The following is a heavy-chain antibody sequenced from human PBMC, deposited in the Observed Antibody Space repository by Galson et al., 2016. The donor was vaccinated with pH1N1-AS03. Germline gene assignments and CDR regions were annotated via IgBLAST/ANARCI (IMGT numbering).Heavy chain of an antibody. CDR2: IYPGDSDT. CDR3: ASSRIAAHTYYYHGIDV. D-gene: IGHD6-6*01. CDR1: GHIFANYW. V-gene: IGHV5-51*01. Sequence: QYGAEVKKPGGSLKISCKGSGHIFANYWIGWVRQTPGKALEWTGLIYPGDSDTKPRTSLQGHVTMSADKSRSTAYLQWSSLKASDTAMYYCASSRIAAHTYYYHGIDVWGQGTTGTVSS. J-gene: IGHJ6*02.